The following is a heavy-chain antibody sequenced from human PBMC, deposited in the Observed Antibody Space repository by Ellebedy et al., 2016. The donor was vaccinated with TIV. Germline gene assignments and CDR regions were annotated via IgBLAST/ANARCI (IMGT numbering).Heavy chain of an antibody. V-gene: IGHV4-59*08. Sequence: MPSETLSLTCSVSGGSIRFYYWTWIRQTPGSGLEWIGFIYSDGTTSYNPSLKSRVTISVDTSRNQFSLRLTSVTAADTAVYFCAGHGVSRAVYWGQGTLVSVSS. CDR1: GGSIRFYY. J-gene: IGHJ4*02. CDR2: IYSDGTT. CDR3: AGHGVSRAVY. D-gene: IGHD2-8*01.